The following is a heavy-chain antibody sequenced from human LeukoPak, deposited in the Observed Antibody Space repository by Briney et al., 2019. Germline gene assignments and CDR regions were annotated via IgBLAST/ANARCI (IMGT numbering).Heavy chain of an antibody. CDR1: GFTFSSYS. D-gene: IGHD6-19*01. Sequence: GGSLRLSCAAPGFTFSSYSMNWVRQAPGKGLEWVSSISSSSSYIYYADSVKGRFTISRDNAKNSLYLQVNSLRAEDTAVYYCAREIALAGLNDYWGQGTLVTVSS. J-gene: IGHJ4*02. CDR3: AREIALAGLNDY. V-gene: IGHV3-21*01. CDR2: ISSSSSYI.